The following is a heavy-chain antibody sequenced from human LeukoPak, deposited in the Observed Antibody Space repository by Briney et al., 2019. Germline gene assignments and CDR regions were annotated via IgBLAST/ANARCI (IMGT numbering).Heavy chain of an antibody. Sequence: SETLSLTCIVSGGSMNNYYWSWIRQPPGKGLEWIAYIHYTGITKYKPFLKSRVTISLDTSKSQFSLKLNSVTAADTAFYYCARILEGSGAAFDIWGQGTMVTVSS. CDR3: ARILEGSGAAFDI. V-gene: IGHV4-59*01. CDR2: IHYTGIT. D-gene: IGHD3-3*02. CDR1: GGSMNNYY. J-gene: IGHJ3*02.